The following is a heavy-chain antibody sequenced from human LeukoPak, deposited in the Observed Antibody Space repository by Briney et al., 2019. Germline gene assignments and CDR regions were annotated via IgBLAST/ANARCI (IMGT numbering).Heavy chain of an antibody. D-gene: IGHD3-16*01. CDR2: IIPILGIA. CDR3: ARDQGGPADF. CDR1: GRTFSSYT. V-gene: IGHV1-69*02. Sequence: SVKVSCKASGRTFSSYTISWVRQAPGQRLEWMGRIIPILGIANYAQKFQRRVTITADKSTSTAYMELSSLRSEDTAVYYCARDQGGPADFWGQGTLVTVSS. J-gene: IGHJ4*02.